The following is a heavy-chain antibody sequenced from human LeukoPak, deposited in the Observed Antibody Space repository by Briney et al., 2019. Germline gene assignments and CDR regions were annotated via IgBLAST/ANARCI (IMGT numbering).Heavy chain of an antibody. Sequence: GASVKVSCKASGYTFTRYGISWVRQAPGRGLEWMGWINPNNGNTNYVQKLQGRVTMTTDTSTSTAYMELRSLRSDDTAVYYCARVGYDSSGRHRYAFDIWGQGTMVTVSS. CDR2: INPNNGNT. V-gene: IGHV1-18*01. J-gene: IGHJ3*02. D-gene: IGHD3-22*01. CDR1: GYTFTRYG. CDR3: ARVGYDSSGRHRYAFDI.